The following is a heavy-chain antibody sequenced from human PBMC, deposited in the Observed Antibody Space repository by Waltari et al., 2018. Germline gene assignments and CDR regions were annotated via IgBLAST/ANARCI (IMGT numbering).Heavy chain of an antibody. CDR1: VGSISRSNSY. V-gene: IGHV4-39*07. D-gene: IGHD6-13*01. CDR2: IYYSRST. J-gene: IGHJ6*02. CDR3: ARYSSSPYYYGMDV. Sequence: QLQLQESGPGLAKPSETLSLTCAVSVGSISRSNSYWGWIRRPPGKGLEWIGSIYYSRSTYYNPSLKSRVTISVDTSKNQFSLKLSSVTAADTAVYYCARYSSSPYYYGMDVWGQGTTVTVSS.